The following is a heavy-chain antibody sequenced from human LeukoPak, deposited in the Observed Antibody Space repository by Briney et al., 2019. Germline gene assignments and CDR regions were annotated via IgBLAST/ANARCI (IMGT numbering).Heavy chain of an antibody. V-gene: IGHV4-34*01. CDR2: INHSGST. D-gene: IGHD6-13*01. Sequence: PSETLSLTCAVYGGSFSGYYWSWIRQPPGKGLEWIGEINHSGSTNYNPSLKSRVTISVDTSKNQFSLKLSSVTAADTAVYYCARASNLPGRQLAPGDAFDIWGQGTMVTVSS. J-gene: IGHJ3*02. CDR1: GGSFSGYY. CDR3: ARASNLPGRQLAPGDAFDI.